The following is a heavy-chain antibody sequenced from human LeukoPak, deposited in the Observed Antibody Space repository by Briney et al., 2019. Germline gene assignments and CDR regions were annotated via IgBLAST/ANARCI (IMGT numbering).Heavy chain of an antibody. CDR3: AREGGRWFGELSNDIDY. Sequence: GASAKVSCKASGYTFTSYGISWVRQAPGQGLEWMGWISAYNGNTNYAQKLQGRVTMTTDTSTSTAYMELRSLRSDDTAVYYCAREGGRWFGELSNDIDYWGQGTLVTVSS. D-gene: IGHD3-10*01. CDR2: ISAYNGNT. J-gene: IGHJ4*02. V-gene: IGHV1-18*01. CDR1: GYTFTSYG.